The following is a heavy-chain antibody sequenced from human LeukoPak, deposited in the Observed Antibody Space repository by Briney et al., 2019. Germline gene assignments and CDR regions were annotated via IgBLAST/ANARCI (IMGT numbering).Heavy chain of an antibody. Sequence: ASVKVSCKASGGTFSSYAISWVRQAPGQGLEWMGRIIPIFGIANYAQKLQGRVTITPDKSTSTAYMELSSLRSEDTAVYYCARLSRYYDSSGYYYSGWFDPWGQGTLVTVSS. V-gene: IGHV1-69*04. CDR2: IIPIFGIA. D-gene: IGHD3-22*01. CDR3: ARLSRYYDSSGYYYSGWFDP. CDR1: GGTFSSYA. J-gene: IGHJ5*02.